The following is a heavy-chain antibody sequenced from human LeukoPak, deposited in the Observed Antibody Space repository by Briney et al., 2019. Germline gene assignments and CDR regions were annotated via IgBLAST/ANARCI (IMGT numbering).Heavy chain of an antibody. CDR1: GYSFTSYW. CDR2: IYPGDSDT. Sequence: GESLKISCKGSGYSFTSYWIGWVRQMPGKGLEWMGIIYPGDSDTRYSPSFQGQVTISADKSISAAYLRWSSLKASGTAMYYCARTLWFGELSGYYYGMDVWGQGTTVTVSS. J-gene: IGHJ6*02. D-gene: IGHD3-10*01. CDR3: ARTLWFGELSGYYYGMDV. V-gene: IGHV5-51*01.